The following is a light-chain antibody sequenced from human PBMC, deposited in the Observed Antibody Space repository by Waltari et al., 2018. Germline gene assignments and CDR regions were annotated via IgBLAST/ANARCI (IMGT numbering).Light chain of an antibody. Sequence: YVLTQSPSQSLAPGKTAIITYGGEQIEAYSLHWFQQKPGQAPLVVIKYDSDRPSRIPERFSGSNSGNTATLTISSVEDGDEADYYCQVWDTTSDQVVFGGGTRLSVV. V-gene: IGLV3-21*04. CDR3: QVWDTTSDQVV. CDR2: YDS. CDR1: QIEAYS. J-gene: IGLJ2*01.